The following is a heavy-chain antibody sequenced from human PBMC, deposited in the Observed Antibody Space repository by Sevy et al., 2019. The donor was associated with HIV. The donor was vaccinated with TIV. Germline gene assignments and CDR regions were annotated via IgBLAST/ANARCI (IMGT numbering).Heavy chain of an antibody. CDR3: ASYYYDSSAAIDY. V-gene: IGHV3-11*01. Sequence: GGSLRLSCAASGFTFSDYYMSWIRQAPGKGLEWVSYISSSGSTIYYADSVKGRFTISRDNAKNSPYLQMNSLRAEDTAVYYCASYYYDSSAAIDYWGHGTLVTVSS. CDR1: GFTFSDYY. D-gene: IGHD3-22*01. CDR2: ISSSGSTI. J-gene: IGHJ4*01.